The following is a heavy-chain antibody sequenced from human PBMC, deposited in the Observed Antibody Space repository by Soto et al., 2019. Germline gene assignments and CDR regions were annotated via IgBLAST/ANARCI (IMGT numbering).Heavy chain of an antibody. CDR3: AREGVYCSGGSCYSYYGMDV. CDR1: GFTFSSYA. Sequence: QVQLVESGGGVVQPGRSLRLSCAASGFTFSSYAMHWVRQAPGKGLEWVAVISYDGSNKYYADSVKGRFTISRDNSKNTLYLQMNSLRAEDTAVYYCAREGVYCSGGSCYSYYGMDVWGQGTTVTVSS. J-gene: IGHJ6*02. CDR2: ISYDGSNK. V-gene: IGHV3-30-3*01. D-gene: IGHD2-15*01.